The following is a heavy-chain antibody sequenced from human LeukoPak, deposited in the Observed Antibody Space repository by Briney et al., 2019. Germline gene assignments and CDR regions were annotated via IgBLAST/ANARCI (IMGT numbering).Heavy chain of an antibody. J-gene: IGHJ4*02. CDR1: GYTFTSYD. Sequence: ASVKVSCKASGYTFTSYDINWVRQATGQGLEWMGWMNPNSGNTGYAQKLQGRVTMTTDTSTSTAYMELRSPRSDDTAVYYCARLRYFDWLCNDYWGQGTLVTVSS. CDR2: MNPNSGNT. D-gene: IGHD3-9*01. V-gene: IGHV1-8*01. CDR3: ARLRYFDWLCNDY.